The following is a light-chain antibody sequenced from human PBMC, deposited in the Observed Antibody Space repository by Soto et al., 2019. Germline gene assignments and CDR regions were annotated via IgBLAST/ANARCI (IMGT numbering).Light chain of an antibody. CDR3: QKYGNSPWT. CDR2: GTS. CDR1: QSVSSSY. Sequence: LVLTHSPGTLSLSPWERATLSCRASQSVSSSYLAWYQQKPGQAPRLLIYGTSSRATGIPDRFSGSGSGTDFTLTISRLEPEDFAVYYCQKYGNSPWTCGKGTTGDIK. V-gene: IGKV3-20*01. J-gene: IGKJ1*01.